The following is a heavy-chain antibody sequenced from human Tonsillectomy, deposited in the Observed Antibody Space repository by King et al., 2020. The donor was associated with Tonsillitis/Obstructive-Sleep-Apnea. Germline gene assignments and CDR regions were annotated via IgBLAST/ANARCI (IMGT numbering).Heavy chain of an antibody. D-gene: IGHD5-12*01. Sequence: VQLVESGGGVVQPGRSLRLSCAASGFTFSSYAMHWVRQAPGKGLEWVAVISYDGSNKYYADSVKGRFTISRDNSKSTLYLQMNSLRAEDTAVYYCARARYSGYAEFDYWGQGTLVTVSS. V-gene: IGHV3-30*01. CDR2: ISYDGSNK. CDR1: GFTFSSYA. CDR3: ARARYSGYAEFDY. J-gene: IGHJ4*02.